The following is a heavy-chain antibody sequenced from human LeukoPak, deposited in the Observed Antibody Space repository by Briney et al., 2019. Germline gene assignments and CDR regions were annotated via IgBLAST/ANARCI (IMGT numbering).Heavy chain of an antibody. Sequence: SETLSLTCTVSGGSISSGSYYWSWIRQPAGKGLEWIGRIYTSGSTNYNPSLKSRVTISVDTSKNQFSLKLSSVTAADTAVYYCAREFRKSHLGWFDPWGQGTLVTVSS. V-gene: IGHV4-61*02. CDR3: AREFRKSHLGWFDP. CDR2: IYTSGST. CDR1: GGSISSGSYY. J-gene: IGHJ5*02.